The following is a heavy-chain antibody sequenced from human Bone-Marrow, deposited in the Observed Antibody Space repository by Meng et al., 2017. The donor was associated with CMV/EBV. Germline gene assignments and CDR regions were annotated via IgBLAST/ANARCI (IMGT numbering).Heavy chain of an antibody. CDR1: GGTFSSYT. Sequence: SVKVSCKASGGTFSSYTISWVRQAPGQGLEWMGGIIPIFGTANYAQKFQGRVTITTDESTSTAYMELSSLRSEDTAVYYCARDSDSSYSGGWFDPWGQGTLVTVYS. J-gene: IGHJ5*02. CDR2: IIPIFGTA. CDR3: ARDSDSSYSGGWFDP. D-gene: IGHD2-21*01. V-gene: IGHV1-69*05.